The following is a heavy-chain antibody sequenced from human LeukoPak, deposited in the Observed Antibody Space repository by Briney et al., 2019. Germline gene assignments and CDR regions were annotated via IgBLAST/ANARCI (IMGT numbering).Heavy chain of an antibody. CDR3: ARAAAAMKYYYYYYMDV. J-gene: IGHJ6*03. CDR1: GYTFTSYD. D-gene: IGHD6-13*01. V-gene: IGHV1-8*01. CDR2: MNPNSGNT. Sequence: ASVKVSCKASGYTFTSYDINWVRQATGQGLEWMGWMNPNSGNTGYAQKFQGRVTMTRNTSISIAYMELSSLRSEDTAVYYCARAAAAMKYYYYYYMDVWGKGTTVTVSS.